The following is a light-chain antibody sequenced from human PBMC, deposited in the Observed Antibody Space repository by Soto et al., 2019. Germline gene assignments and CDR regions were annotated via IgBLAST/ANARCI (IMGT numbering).Light chain of an antibody. Sequence: DIQMTQSPSSLSASVGDRVTITCQASQDISNSLNWFQQKPGKAPKLLIYDASTLETGVPSRFSGSGSGTDFTFTIRSLQPEDLATYYCQQYDDFPQTFGQGTKLEIK. CDR3: QQYDDFPQT. V-gene: IGKV1-33*01. CDR1: QDISNS. J-gene: IGKJ2*01. CDR2: DAS.